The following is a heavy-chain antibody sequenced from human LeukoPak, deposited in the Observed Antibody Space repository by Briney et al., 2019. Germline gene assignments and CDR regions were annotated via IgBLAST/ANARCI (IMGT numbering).Heavy chain of an antibody. CDR1: GFTFSSYA. CDR2: ISYDGSNK. Sequence: GRSLRLSCAASGFTFSSYAMHWVRQAPGKGLEWVAVISYDGSNKYYADSVKGRFTISRDNSKNTLYLQMNSLRAEDTAVYYCASAGILDYWGQGTLVTVSS. D-gene: IGHD1-26*01. CDR3: ASAGILDY. J-gene: IGHJ4*02. V-gene: IGHV3-30-3*01.